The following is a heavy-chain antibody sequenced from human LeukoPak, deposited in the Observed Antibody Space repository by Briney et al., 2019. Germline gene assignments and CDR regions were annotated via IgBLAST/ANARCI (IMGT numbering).Heavy chain of an antibody. J-gene: IGHJ4*02. Sequence: GGSLRLSCAASGFTFSGYWMHWVRQAPGKGLVWVSYINNDGSDTTYADSVKGRFTISRDNAKNTVDLQMNSLRAEDTAVYYCARGPRVYFDYWGQGTVVTVSS. CDR2: INNDGSDT. CDR3: ARGPRVYFDY. V-gene: IGHV3-74*01. CDR1: GFTFSGYW.